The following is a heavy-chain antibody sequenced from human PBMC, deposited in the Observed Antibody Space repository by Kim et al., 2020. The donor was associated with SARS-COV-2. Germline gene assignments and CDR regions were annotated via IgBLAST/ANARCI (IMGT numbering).Heavy chain of an antibody. CDR1: GYTFTSYA. Sequence: ASVKVSCKASGYTFTSYAMDWVRQAPGQGLEWMGWINTNTGNPTYAQGFTGRFVFSLDTSVSTAYLQISSLKAEDTAVYYCARVDTSGSYSGYDYFGDFDYWGQGTLVTVSS. J-gene: IGHJ4*02. V-gene: IGHV7-4-1*02. CDR2: INTNTGNP. CDR3: ARVDTSGSYSGYDYFGDFDY. D-gene: IGHD5-12*01.